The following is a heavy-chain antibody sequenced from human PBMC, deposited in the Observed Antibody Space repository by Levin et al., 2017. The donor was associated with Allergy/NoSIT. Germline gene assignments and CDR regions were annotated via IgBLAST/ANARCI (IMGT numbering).Heavy chain of an antibody. D-gene: IGHD6-19*01. CDR1: GDSISTSTNYF. CDR2: ISYSGRA. CDR3: AREVIAVSESDAFDL. J-gene: IGHJ3*01. V-gene: IGHV4-31*03. Sequence: SETLSLTCTVSGDSISTSTNYFWSWVRQHPGKGLEWIGYISYSGRAYYNPSLKSRATVSIDPSKNQFSLNLNSVTAADTAMYYCAREVIAVSESDAFDLWGQGTMVYVSS.